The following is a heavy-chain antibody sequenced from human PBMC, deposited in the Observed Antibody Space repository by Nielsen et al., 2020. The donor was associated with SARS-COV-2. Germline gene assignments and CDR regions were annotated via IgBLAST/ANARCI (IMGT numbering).Heavy chain of an antibody. CDR3: ASRMVRGVRGKGDAFDI. J-gene: IGHJ3*02. V-gene: IGHV3-53*01. CDR1: GFTVSSNY. Sequence: GESLKISCAASGFTVSSNYMSWVRQAPGKGLEWVSVIYSGGSTYYADSVKGRFTISRDNSKNTLYLQMNSLRAEDTAVYYCASRMVRGVRGKGDAFDIWGQGTMVTVSS. CDR2: IYSGGST. D-gene: IGHD3-10*01.